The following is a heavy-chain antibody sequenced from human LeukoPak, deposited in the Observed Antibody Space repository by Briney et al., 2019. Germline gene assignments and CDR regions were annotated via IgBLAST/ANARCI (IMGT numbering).Heavy chain of an antibody. CDR2: IYYSGST. CDR3: ARDYSVHDAFDI. D-gene: IGHD4-11*01. J-gene: IGHJ3*02. CDR1: GGSISSSSYY. V-gene: IGHV4-39*07. Sequence: PSETLSLTCTVSGGSISSSSYYWGWIRQPPGKGLEWIGSIYYSGSTYYNPSLKSRVTISVDTSKNQFSLKLSSVTAADTAVYYCARDYSVHDAFDIWGQGTMVTVSS.